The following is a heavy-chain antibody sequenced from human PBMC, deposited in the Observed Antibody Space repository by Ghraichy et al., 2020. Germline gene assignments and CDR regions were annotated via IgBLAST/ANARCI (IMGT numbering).Heavy chain of an antibody. V-gene: IGHV4-39*01. J-gene: IGHJ6*03. CDR1: GGSISSSSYY. CDR3: ARRGIAVAQNYYYMDV. CDR2: IYYSGST. D-gene: IGHD6-19*01. Sequence: QTLSLTCTVSGGSISSSSYYWGWIRQPPGKGLEWIGSIYYSGSTYYNPSLKSRVTISVDTSKNQFSLKLSSVTAADTAVYYCARRGIAVAQNYYYMDVWGKGTTVTVSS.